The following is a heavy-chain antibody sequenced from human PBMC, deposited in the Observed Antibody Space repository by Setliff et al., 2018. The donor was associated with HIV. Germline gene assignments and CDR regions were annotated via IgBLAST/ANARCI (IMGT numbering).Heavy chain of an antibody. CDR1: GDFSNIQW. J-gene: IGHJ4*02. V-gene: IGHV4-59*11. D-gene: IGHD2-15*01. CDR2: IHHSGST. Sequence: NPSETLSLTCTVSGDFSNIQWWTWMRQSPGLGLQWIGSIHHSGSTYYDPSLKNRVTLSVDTSNNQVSLTLTSVTAADTAVYYCARQPGGHSFFDHWGQGILGTVS. CDR3: ARQPGGHSFFDH.